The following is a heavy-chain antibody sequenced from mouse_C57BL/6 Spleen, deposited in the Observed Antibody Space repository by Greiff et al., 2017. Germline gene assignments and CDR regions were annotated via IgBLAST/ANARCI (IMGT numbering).Heavy chain of an antibody. CDR3: ARRGYGSSHYAMDY. CDR2: ISSGSSTI. D-gene: IGHD1-1*01. CDR1: GFTFSDYG. J-gene: IGHJ4*01. Sequence: EVKLVESGGGLVKPGGSLKLSCAASGFTFSDYGMHWVRQAPEKGLEWVAYISSGSSTIYYADTVKGRFTISRDNAKNTLVLQMTSLRSEYTAMYYEARRGYGSSHYAMDYWGQGTSVTVSS. V-gene: IGHV5-17*01.